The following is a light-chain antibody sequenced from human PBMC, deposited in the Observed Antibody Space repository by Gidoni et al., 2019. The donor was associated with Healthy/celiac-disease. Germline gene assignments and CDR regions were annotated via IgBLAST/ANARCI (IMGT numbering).Light chain of an antibody. CDR2: VAS. CDR3: QQYDNLPRT. CDR1: QDISNY. Sequence: DIQMTQSPSSLSASVGDRVTITCQASQDISNYLNWYQKKPGKAPKLLIYVASTLETWVPARFSGSGSETDFTFTISSLQPEDIATYYCQQYDNLPRTFGHGTKLEIK. J-gene: IGKJ2*01. V-gene: IGKV1-33*01.